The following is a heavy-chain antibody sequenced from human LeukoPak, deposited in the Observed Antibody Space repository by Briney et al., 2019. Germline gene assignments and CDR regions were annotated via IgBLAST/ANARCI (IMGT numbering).Heavy chain of an antibody. J-gene: IGHJ5*02. CDR3: ARDRLSFSSSINWFDP. V-gene: IGHV1-3*01. D-gene: IGHD6-13*01. CDR2: INAVNDNT. Sequence: ASVEVCCSSSGYTFTSYALHWERQAPGQRLERMGWINAVNDNTKYSQKFPGRVTITRDTSASTAYMELSSLRSEDTAVYYCARDRLSFSSSINWFDPWGQGTLVTVSS. CDR1: GYTFTSYA.